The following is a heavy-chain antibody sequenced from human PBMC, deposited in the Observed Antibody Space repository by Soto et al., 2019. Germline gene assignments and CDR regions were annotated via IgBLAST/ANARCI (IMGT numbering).Heavy chain of an antibody. V-gene: IGHV3-33*01. CDR3: ARSVAVAGIDI. D-gene: IGHD6-19*01. Sequence: GGSLRLSCAASGFTCSSYGMHWVRQAPGKGLEWVAVIWYDGSNKYYADSVKGRFTISRDNSKNTLYLQMNSLRAEDTAVYYCARSVAVAGIDIWGQGTMVTVSS. J-gene: IGHJ3*02. CDR2: IWYDGSNK. CDR1: GFTCSSYG.